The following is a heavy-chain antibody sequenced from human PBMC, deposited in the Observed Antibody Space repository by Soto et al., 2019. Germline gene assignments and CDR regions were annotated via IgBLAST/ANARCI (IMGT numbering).Heavy chain of an antibody. D-gene: IGHD5-12*01. CDR2: SIPIFGTA. CDR1: GGTFNNYP. J-gene: IGHJ6*02. Sequence: SVKVSCNASGGTFNNYPITWVRQAPGQGLEWMGGSIPIFGTANYAQKFQGRVTISVDESTSTAYMELSSLRSEDTAVYYCARGRGYSGDDHYYYFDMDVWGQGTTVTVSS. CDR3: ARGRGYSGDDHYYYFDMDV. V-gene: IGHV1-69*13.